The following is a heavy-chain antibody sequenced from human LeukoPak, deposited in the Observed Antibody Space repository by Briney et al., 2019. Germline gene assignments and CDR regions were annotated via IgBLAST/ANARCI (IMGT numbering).Heavy chain of an antibody. J-gene: IGHJ4*02. Sequence: SVKVSCKASGGTFSSYAISWVRQAPGQGLEWMGGIIPIFGTANYAQKFQGRVTITADESTSTAYMELSSLRSEDTAVYYCAREGGRILRYFDWLLGCFDYWGQGTLVTVSS. CDR3: AREGGRILRYFDWLLGCFDY. D-gene: IGHD3-9*01. V-gene: IGHV1-69*01. CDR1: GGTFSSYA. CDR2: IIPIFGTA.